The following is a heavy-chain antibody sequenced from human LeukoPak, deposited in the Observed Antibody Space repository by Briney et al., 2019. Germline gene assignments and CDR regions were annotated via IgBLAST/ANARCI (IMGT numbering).Heavy chain of an antibody. V-gene: IGHV3-7*01. CDR2: IKQDGSEK. CDR3: ARAGPLYYYYYMDV. J-gene: IGHJ6*03. D-gene: IGHD1-14*01. Sequence: GGSLRLSCAASGFTFSSYWMSWVRQAPGKGLEWVANIKQDGSEKYYVDSAKGRFTISRDNAKNSLYLQMNRLGAEDTAVYYCARAGPLYYYYYMDVWGKGTTVTVSS. CDR1: GFTFSSYW.